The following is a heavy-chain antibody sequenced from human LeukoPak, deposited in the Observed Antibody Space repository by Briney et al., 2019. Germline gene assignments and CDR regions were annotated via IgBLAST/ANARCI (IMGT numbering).Heavy chain of an antibody. D-gene: IGHD3-10*01. V-gene: IGHV4-34*01. CDR1: EFTVSNSY. Sequence: GSLRLSCAASEFTVSNSYMTWVRQPPGKGLEWIGEINHSGSTNYNPSPKSRVTISVDTSKDQFSLKLSSVTAADTAVYYCARGVEVLLWFGKNWFDPWGQGTLVTVSS. CDR3: ARGVEVLLWFGKNWFDP. J-gene: IGHJ5*02. CDR2: INHSGST.